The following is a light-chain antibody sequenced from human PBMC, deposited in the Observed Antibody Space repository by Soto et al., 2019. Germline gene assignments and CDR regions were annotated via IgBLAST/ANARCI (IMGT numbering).Light chain of an antibody. J-gene: IGKJ4*01. Sequence: DIQLTQSPSSLSAYVGDTVTITCRARQSINNYVNWYQQKPGKAPELLIYAASTLQTGVPSRFSGSRSGTAFTLTITNLQPEDSAAYHCQQTYTSPRTFGGGTKVEIK. CDR1: QSINNY. CDR3: QQTYTSPRT. CDR2: AAS. V-gene: IGKV1-39*01.